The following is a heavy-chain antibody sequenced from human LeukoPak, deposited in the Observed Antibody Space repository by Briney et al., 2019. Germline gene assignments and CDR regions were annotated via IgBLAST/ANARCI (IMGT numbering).Heavy chain of an antibody. Sequence: GGSLRLSCAASGFSFDDYDLNWVRQAPGKGLEWVAVISYDGSNKYYADSVKGRFTISRDNSKNTLYLQMNSLRAEDTAVYYCAKGVAVAGSVADYYYYYMDVWGKGTTVTVSS. V-gene: IGHV3-30*18. CDR2: ISYDGSNK. CDR1: GFSFDDYD. J-gene: IGHJ6*03. CDR3: AKGVAVAGSVADYYYYYMDV. D-gene: IGHD6-19*01.